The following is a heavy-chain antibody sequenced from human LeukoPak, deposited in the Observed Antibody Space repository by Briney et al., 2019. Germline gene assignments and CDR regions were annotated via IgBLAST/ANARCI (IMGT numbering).Heavy chain of an antibody. J-gene: IGHJ3*02. V-gene: IGHV4-59*08. D-gene: IGHD1-26*01. Sequence: SETLSLTCTVSGGSISSYYWSWIRQPPGKGLEWIGYIYYSGSTNYNPSLKSRVTISADTSKNQFSLKLSSVTAADTAVYYCARRLKYSGLDAFDIWGQGTMVTVSS. CDR1: GGSISSYY. CDR3: ARRLKYSGLDAFDI. CDR2: IYYSGST.